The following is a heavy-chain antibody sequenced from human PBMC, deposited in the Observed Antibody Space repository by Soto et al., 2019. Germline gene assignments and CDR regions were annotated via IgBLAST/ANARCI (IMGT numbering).Heavy chain of an antibody. D-gene: IGHD1-7*01. J-gene: IGHJ6*02. V-gene: IGHV3-48*03. Sequence: GGSLRLSCAASGFTFSSYEMNWVRQAPGKGLEWVSYISSSGSTIYYADSVKGRFTISRDNAKNSLYLQMNSLRAEDTAVYYCARDHPVYNWNYGQLYYYGMDVWGQGTTVTVS. CDR2: ISSSGSTI. CDR1: GFTFSSYE. CDR3: ARDHPVYNWNYGQLYYYGMDV.